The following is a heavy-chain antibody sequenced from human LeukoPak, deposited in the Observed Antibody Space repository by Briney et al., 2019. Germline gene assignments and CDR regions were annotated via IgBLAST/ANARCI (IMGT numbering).Heavy chain of an antibody. CDR3: ARALAVAGPSDY. D-gene: IGHD6-19*01. Sequence: GGSLRLSCAASGFTFSSYSMNWVRQAPGKGLEWVSSISSSSYIYYADSVKGRFTISRDNAKNSLYLQMNSLRAEDTAVYYCARALAVAGPSDYWGQGTLVTVSS. CDR1: GFTFSSYS. CDR2: ISSSSYI. V-gene: IGHV3-21*01. J-gene: IGHJ4*02.